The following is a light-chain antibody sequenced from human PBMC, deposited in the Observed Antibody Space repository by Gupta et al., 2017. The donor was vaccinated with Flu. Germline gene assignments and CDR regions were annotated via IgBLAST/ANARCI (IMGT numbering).Light chain of an antibody. J-gene: IGKJ2*01. CDR1: QSISSW. V-gene: IGKV1-5*03. Sequence: PSTLSASVGDRVTITCRASQSISSWLAWYQQKPGKAPKLLIYKASSLESGVPSRFSGSGSGTEFTLTISSMQPDDFATYYCQQYNSYSYTFGQGTKLEIK. CDR3: QQYNSYSYT. CDR2: KAS.